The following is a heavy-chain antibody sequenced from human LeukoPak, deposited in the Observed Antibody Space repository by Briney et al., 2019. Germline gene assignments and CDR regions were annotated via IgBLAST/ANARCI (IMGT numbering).Heavy chain of an antibody. CDR3: AKVRSMAANPSYFDS. J-gene: IGHJ4*02. CDR2: ISSGGGVT. CDR1: GFTFSTYA. V-gene: IGHV3-23*01. Sequence: SGGSLRLSCAASGFTFSTYAMSWVRQAPGKGLEWVSVISSGGGVTHYADSVEGRFTISRDNSKNTLFLQVNSLRAEDTAVYYCAKVRSMAANPSYFDSWGQGTLVTVCS. D-gene: IGHD5-24*01.